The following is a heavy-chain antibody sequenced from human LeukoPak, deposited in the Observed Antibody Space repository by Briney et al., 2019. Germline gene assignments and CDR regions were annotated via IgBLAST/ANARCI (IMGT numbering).Heavy chain of an antibody. Sequence: GRSLRLSCAASGFTFDDYAMHWVRQAPGKGLEWVSGISWNSGSIGYADSVKGRFTISRDNAKNSLYLQMNSLRAEDTALYYCAKEYGDGYPSNTPFDYWGQGTLVTVSS. CDR3: AKEYGDGYPSNTPFDY. V-gene: IGHV3-9*01. CDR2: ISWNSGSI. CDR1: GFTFDDYA. J-gene: IGHJ4*02. D-gene: IGHD5-24*01.